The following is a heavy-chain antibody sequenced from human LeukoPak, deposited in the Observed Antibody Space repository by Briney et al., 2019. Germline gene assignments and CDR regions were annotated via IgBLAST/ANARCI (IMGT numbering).Heavy chain of an antibody. CDR2: IYYSGST. CDR3: ARSIAALDY. J-gene: IGHJ4*02. CDR1: GGSIGSGDSY. D-gene: IGHD6-25*01. Sequence: SETLSLTCTVSGGSIGSGDSYWRWIRQPPGKGLGWIGYIYYSGSTYYNPSLKSRVTISVDTSKNQFSLKLSSVTAADTAVYYCARSIAALDYWGQGTLVTVSS. V-gene: IGHV4-30-4*01.